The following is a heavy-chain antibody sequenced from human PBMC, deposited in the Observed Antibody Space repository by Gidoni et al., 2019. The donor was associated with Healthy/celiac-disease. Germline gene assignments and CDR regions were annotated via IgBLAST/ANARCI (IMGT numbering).Heavy chain of an antibody. V-gene: IGHV3-9*01. CDR2: ISWNSGSI. Sequence: EVQLVESGGGLVQPGRSLRLSCAASGFTFDDYAMHWVRQAPGKGLEWVSGISWNSGSIGYADSVKGRFTISRDNAKNSLYLQMNSLRAEDTALYYCAKDIRLNTAHGAFDIWGQGTMVTVSS. J-gene: IGHJ3*02. D-gene: IGHD5-18*01. CDR3: AKDIRLNTAHGAFDI. CDR1: GFTFDDYA.